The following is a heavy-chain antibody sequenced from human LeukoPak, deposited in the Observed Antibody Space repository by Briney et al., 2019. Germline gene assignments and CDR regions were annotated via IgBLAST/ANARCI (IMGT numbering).Heavy chain of an antibody. D-gene: IGHD3-22*01. V-gene: IGHV1-8*01. J-gene: IGHJ4*02. CDR3: ARVATPYYYDSSGYYYSRYYFDY. CDR2: MNPNSGNT. Sequence: ASVKVSCNASGYTFTSYDINWVRQATGQGLEWMGWMNPNSGNTGYAQKFQGRVTMTRNTSISTAYMELSSLRSEDTAVYYCARVATPYYYDSSGYYYSRYYFDYWGQGTLVTVSS. CDR1: GYTFTSYD.